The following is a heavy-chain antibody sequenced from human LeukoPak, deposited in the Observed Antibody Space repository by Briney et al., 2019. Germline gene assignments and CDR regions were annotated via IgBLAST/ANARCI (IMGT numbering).Heavy chain of an antibody. CDR3: AREVIQLLDY. Sequence: SETLSLTCAVYGVSFSGYHWSWLRQPPGKGLEWIGEINHSGSTNYNPSLKSRVTISVDTSKNQFSLKLSSVTAAETAVYYCAREVIQLLDYWGQGTLVTVSS. V-gene: IGHV4-34*01. D-gene: IGHD5-18*01. J-gene: IGHJ4*02. CDR2: INHSGST. CDR1: GVSFSGYH.